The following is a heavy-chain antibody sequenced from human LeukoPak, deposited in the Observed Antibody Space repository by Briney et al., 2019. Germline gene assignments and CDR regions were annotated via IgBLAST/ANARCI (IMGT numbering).Heavy chain of an antibody. CDR1: GGSISSYY. D-gene: IGHD2-15*01. Sequence: SETPSLTCTVSGGSISSYYWGWLRRPPGKAVVGIGDIHYSGRTNYNPSLKSRVTISVDTSKNKFSQKLSSVTAAHTAVYYCGRGYWSGETIYYYGMDVWGQGTTVTVSS. V-gene: IGHV4-59*01. J-gene: IGHJ6*02. CDR2: IHYSGRT. CDR3: GRGYWSGETIYYYGMDV.